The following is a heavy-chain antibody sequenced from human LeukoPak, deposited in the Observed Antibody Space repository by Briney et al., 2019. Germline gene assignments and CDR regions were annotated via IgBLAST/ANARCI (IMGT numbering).Heavy chain of an antibody. CDR2: IYYSGST. V-gene: IGHV4-59*01. CDR1: GGSISSYY. Sequence: PSETLSLTCTVSGGSISSYYWSWIRQPPGKGLEWIGYIYYSGSTNYNPSLKSRVTISVDTSKNQFSLKLSSVTAADTAVYYCARDSVPHYDFWSGHCGMDVWGQGTTVTVSS. CDR3: ARDSVPHYDFWSGHCGMDV. D-gene: IGHD3-3*01. J-gene: IGHJ6*02.